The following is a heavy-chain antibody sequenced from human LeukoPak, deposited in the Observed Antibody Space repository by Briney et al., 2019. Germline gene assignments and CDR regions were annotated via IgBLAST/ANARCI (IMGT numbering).Heavy chain of an antibody. Sequence: GGSLRLSCTASGFTFSGHWIHWVRQAPGMGLVWVSRINEHGTDSMYAESVKGRFTISRDNAKNTVYLQMNSLRADDTAVYYCAKAPGGIVGYWGQGTLVTVSS. CDR1: GFTFSGHW. J-gene: IGHJ4*02. D-gene: IGHD3-16*01. CDR3: AKAPGGIVGY. V-gene: IGHV3-74*03. CDR2: INEHGTDS.